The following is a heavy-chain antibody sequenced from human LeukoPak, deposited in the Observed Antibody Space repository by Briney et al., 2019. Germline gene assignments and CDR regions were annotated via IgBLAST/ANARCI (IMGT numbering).Heavy chain of an antibody. Sequence: SETLSLTCTVSGASINNYYWSWIRQPPGKALEWIGYISYTGSTNYSPSLKSRVTMSVDTSKNQFSLRLSSVTAADTAVYYCTTYLGFCINGVCYDYFDYGGQGPLVTVSS. CDR3: TTYLGFCINGVCYDYFDY. CDR1: GASINNYY. D-gene: IGHD2-8*01. CDR2: ISYTGST. V-gene: IGHV4-59*08. J-gene: IGHJ4*02.